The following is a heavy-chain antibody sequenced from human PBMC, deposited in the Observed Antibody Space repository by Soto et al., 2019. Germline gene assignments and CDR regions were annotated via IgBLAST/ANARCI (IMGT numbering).Heavy chain of an antibody. V-gene: IGHV4-30-4*01. J-gene: IGHJ6*02. CDR3: ARGGPYYYGFDV. Sequence: SETLSLTCTVSGDSISNSDYYWNWIRQSPGKGLEWIASIDYSGSTYYNPSLKSRVVISADTSKNLFSLKLRSVTAADAALYFCARGGPYYYGFDVWGQGTTVTVSS. CDR1: GDSISNSDYY. CDR2: IDYSGST.